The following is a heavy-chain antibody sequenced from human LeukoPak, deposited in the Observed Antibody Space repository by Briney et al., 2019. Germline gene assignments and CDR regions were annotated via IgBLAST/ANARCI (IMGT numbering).Heavy chain of an antibody. V-gene: IGHV3-7*03. CDR2: IKQDGSKK. CDR3: ATPLDYYDSSGYHQGGD. J-gene: IGHJ4*02. Sequence: GGSLRLSCAASGYTFSSYWMTWVRQAPGKGLEWVANIKQDGSKKNYVDSVKGRFTISRDNAKNSLYLQMNSLRAEDTAVYYCATPLDYYDSSGYHQGGDWGQGTLVTVSS. CDR1: GYTFSSYW. D-gene: IGHD3-22*01.